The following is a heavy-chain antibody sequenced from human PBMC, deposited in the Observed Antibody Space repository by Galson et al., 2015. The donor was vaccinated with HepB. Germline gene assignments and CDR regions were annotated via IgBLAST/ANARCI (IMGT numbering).Heavy chain of an antibody. D-gene: IGHD2-15*01. CDR2: ISSSSSTI. CDR1: GFTFSSYS. J-gene: IGHJ6*02. Sequence: SLRLSCAASGFTFSSYSMNWVRQAPGKGLEWVSYISSSSSTIYYADSVKGRFTISRDNARNSLYLQMNSLRDEDTAVYYCARVEGYCSGGSCYYYYGMDVWGQGTTVTVSS. CDR3: ARVEGYCSGGSCYYYYGMDV. V-gene: IGHV3-48*02.